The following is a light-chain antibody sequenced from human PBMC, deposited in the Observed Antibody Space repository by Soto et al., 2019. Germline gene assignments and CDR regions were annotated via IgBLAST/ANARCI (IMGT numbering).Light chain of an antibody. CDR1: SSDVGAYNY. CDR3: NSYTRAYTPG. J-gene: IGLJ1*01. CDR2: EVT. V-gene: IGLV2-14*01. Sequence: QSVLTQPASVSGSPGQSITISCTGTSSDVGAYNYVSWYQHHPGRAPKLVIYEVTNRPSGVSHRFPVSKSGNTAPLIISGLQAEDEAEYYCNSYTRAYTPGFGTRTKVTVL.